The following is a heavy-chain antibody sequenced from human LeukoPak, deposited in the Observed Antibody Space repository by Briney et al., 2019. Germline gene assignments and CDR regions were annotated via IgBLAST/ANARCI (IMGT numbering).Heavy chain of an antibody. V-gene: IGHV3-11*04. J-gene: IGHJ6*02. Sequence: GGSLRLSCAASGFTFSDYYMSWIRQAPGKGLEWVSYISSSGSTIYYADSVKGRFTISRGNAKNSLYLQMNSLRDEDTAVYYCARDYGGPTNYYYGMDVWGQGTTVTVSS. CDR3: ARDYGGPTNYYYGMDV. D-gene: IGHD4-17*01. CDR2: ISSSGSTI. CDR1: GFTFSDYY.